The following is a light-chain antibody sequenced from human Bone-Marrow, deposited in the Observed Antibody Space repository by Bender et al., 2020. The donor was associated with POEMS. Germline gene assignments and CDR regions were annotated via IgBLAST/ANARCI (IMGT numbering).Light chain of an antibody. Sequence: QSVLTPPPSVSAAPGQKVTISCSGNSSNIGSSYVSWYQQLPGTAPKLLIYENDQRPSGIPDRFSGSKSGTSATLGITGLQTGDEADYFCGTWDSSLRGGVFGGGTKLTVL. CDR1: SSNIGSSY. J-gene: IGLJ3*02. V-gene: IGLV1-51*02. CDR3: GTWDSSLRGGV. CDR2: END.